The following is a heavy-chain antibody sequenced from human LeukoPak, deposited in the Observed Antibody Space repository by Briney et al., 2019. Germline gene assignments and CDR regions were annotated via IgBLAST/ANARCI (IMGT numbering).Heavy chain of an antibody. CDR3: ASVYKNGMDV. CDR2: INPSGDTT. Sequence: ASVKVSCKASGYTLTSYYLHWVRQAPGQGLEWMAIINPSGDTTSHAQKFQGRVTMTRDTSASTVYMELSSLRSGDTAVYYCASVYKNGMDVWGQGTTVTASS. J-gene: IGHJ6*02. V-gene: IGHV1-46*01. D-gene: IGHD5-24*01. CDR1: GYTLTSYY.